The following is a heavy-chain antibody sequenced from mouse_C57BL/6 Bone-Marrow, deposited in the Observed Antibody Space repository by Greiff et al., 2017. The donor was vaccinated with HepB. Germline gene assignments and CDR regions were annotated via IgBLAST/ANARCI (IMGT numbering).Heavy chain of an antibody. CDR1: GYTFTSYW. CDR3: ARGVLQGVYYAMDY. J-gene: IGHJ4*01. Sequence: QVQLQQPGAELVRPGSSVKLSCKASGYTFTSYWMHWVKQRPIQGLEWIGNIDPSDSETHYNQKFKDKATLTVDKSSSTAYMQLSSLTSEDSAVYYCARGVLQGVYYAMDYWGQGTSVTVSS. V-gene: IGHV1-52*01. D-gene: IGHD2-14*01. CDR2: IDPSDSET.